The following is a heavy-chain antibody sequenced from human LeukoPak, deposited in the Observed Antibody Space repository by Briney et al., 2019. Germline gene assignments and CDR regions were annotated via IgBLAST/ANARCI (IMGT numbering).Heavy chain of an antibody. CDR2: IKQDGSEK. Sequence: GGSLRLSWAASGFTFSSNWMSWVRQAPGKGLEWVANIKQDGSEKYYVDSVKGRFTISRDNAKNSLYLQMNSLRAEDTAVYYCLYGFGPFDYWGQGTLVTVSS. CDR1: GFTFSSNW. J-gene: IGHJ4*02. CDR3: LYGFGPFDY. V-gene: IGHV3-7*01. D-gene: IGHD4-17*01.